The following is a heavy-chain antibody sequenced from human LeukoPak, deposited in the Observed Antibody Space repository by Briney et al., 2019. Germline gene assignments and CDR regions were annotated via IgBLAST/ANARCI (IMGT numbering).Heavy chain of an antibody. D-gene: IGHD6-19*01. Sequence: ASVKVSCKASGYTFTSYYMHWVRQAPGQWLEWMGIINPSGGSTSYAQKFQGRVTMTRDTSTSTVYMELSSLRSEDTAVYYCARGEIAVAGIPPYSMDVWGQGTTVTVSS. CDR2: INPSGGST. CDR3: ARGEIAVAGIPPYSMDV. CDR1: GYTFTSYY. V-gene: IGHV1-46*01. J-gene: IGHJ6*02.